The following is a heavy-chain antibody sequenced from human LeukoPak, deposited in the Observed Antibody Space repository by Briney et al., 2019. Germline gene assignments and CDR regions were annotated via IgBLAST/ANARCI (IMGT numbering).Heavy chain of an antibody. CDR2: IYSGGST. CDR3: ARITTGDKKEVNWFDP. V-gene: IGHV3-53*01. J-gene: IGHJ5*02. CDR1: GFTVSSNY. D-gene: IGHD7-27*01. Sequence: GGSLRLXCAASGFTVSSNYMSWVRQAPGKGLEWVSVIYSGGSTYYADSVKGRFTISRDNSKNTLYLQMNSLRAEDTAVYYCARITTGDKKEVNWFDPWGQGTLVTVSS.